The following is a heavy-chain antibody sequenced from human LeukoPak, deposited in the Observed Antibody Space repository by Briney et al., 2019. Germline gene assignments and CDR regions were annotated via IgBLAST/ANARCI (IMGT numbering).Heavy chain of an antibody. CDR2: IYSGGST. D-gene: IGHD3-22*01. J-gene: IGHJ4*02. V-gene: IGHV3-53*01. Sequence: GGSLRLSCVASGFTVSSNYMSWVRQAPGKGLEWVSVIYSGGSTYYADSEKGRFTISRDNSKNTLYLQMNSLRPEDTAVYFCAKEGIEGDSSGYYYNHFDYWGQGTLLTVSS. CDR1: GFTVSSNY. CDR3: AKEGIEGDSSGYYYNHFDY.